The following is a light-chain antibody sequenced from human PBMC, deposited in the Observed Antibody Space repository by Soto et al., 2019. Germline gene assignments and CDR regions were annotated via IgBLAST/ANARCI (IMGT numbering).Light chain of an antibody. J-gene: IGKJ4*01. CDR2: AAS. V-gene: IGKV1-39*01. Sequence: DIQMTQSPSSLSASVGDRVTITCRASQSISSYLNWYQQKPGKATKLLIYAASSLQSVVPSRFSGSGSGTDFTLTISSLQPEDFATYYCQQSYSTLLTFGGGTKVEIK. CDR3: QQSYSTLLT. CDR1: QSISSY.